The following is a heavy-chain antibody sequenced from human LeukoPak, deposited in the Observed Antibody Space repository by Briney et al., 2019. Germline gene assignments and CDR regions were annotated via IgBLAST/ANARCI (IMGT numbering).Heavy chain of an antibody. CDR3: ATLNRGDYFDY. V-gene: IGHV1-3*01. CDR2: INAANGNT. CDR1: GYTFTSHS. J-gene: IGHJ4*02. D-gene: IGHD1-14*01. Sequence: ASVKVSCKASGYTFTSHSIHWVRQAPGQGLEWMGWINAANGNTKYSQKFQGRVIITRDTSATTAYMDLSSLRSEDTAVYYCATLNRGDYFDYWGKGTLVTVSS.